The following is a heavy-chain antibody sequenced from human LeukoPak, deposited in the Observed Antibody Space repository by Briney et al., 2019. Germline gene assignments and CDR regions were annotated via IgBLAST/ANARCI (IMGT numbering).Heavy chain of an antibody. J-gene: IGHJ4*02. CDR1: GYTFTSYY. CDR3: ARDINIGVDGPEFPGY. D-gene: IGHD2/OR15-2a*01. V-gene: IGHV1-46*01. Sequence: GASVKVSCKASGYTFTSYYMHWVRQAPGQGLEWMGIINPSGGSTSYAQKFQSRVTMTRDTSTSTVYMELSSLRSEDTAVYYCARDINIGVDGPEFPGYWGQGTLVTVSP. CDR2: INPSGGST.